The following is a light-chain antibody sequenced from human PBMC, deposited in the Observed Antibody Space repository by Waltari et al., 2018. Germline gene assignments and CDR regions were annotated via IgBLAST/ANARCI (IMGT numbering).Light chain of an antibody. V-gene: IGLV2-11*01. CDR2: DVT. Sequence: QAALTQPPSVSKSLGQSVTISCTGTSSDVGGYNDVSWYQQHPGTAPSLLIYDVTKRPSGVSDRFSGAKSGNTASLTISGLQAEDEADYYCCSYRSASTWVFGGGTRLTVL. CDR3: CSYRSASTWV. J-gene: IGLJ3*02. CDR1: SSDVGGYND.